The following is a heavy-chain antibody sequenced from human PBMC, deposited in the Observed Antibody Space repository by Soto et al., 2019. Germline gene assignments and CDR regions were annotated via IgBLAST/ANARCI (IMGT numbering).Heavy chain of an antibody. CDR1: GFTFADYS. V-gene: IGHV3-53*01. D-gene: IGHD2-21*01. Sequence: PVVSLRIACAASGFTFADYSMHRFRQTPGKGLEWISVIYNSGTTYYADSVKGRFTISRDNSKNTVYLQMNSLRAEDTAVYYGSIIASHSRRPIDDWCTGTLVTLS. J-gene: IGHJ4*02. CDR3: SIIASHSRRPIDD. CDR2: IYNSGTT.